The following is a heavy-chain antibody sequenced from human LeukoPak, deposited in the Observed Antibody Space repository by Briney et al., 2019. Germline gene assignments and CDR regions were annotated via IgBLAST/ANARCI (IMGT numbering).Heavy chain of an antibody. Sequence: GSVKVSCKASGYTFTSYAMHWVRQAPGQRLEWMGWINAGNGNTKYSQKFQGRVTMTRDTSISTAYMELSRLRSDDTAVYYCARDASLRFGELSLDYWGQGTLVTVSS. V-gene: IGHV1-3*01. CDR2: INAGNGNT. CDR3: ARDASLRFGELSLDY. J-gene: IGHJ4*02. D-gene: IGHD3-10*01. CDR1: GYTFTSYA.